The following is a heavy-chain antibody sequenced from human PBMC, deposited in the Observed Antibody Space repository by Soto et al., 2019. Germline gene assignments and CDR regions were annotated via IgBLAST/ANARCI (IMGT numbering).Heavy chain of an antibody. D-gene: IGHD3-22*01. V-gene: IGHV3-33*01. Sequence: PGGSLRLSCAASGFTFSSYGMHWVRQAPGKGLEWVAVIWYDGSNKYYADSVKGRFTVSRDNSKNTLYLQMNSLRAEDTAVYYCARVGYYDSSGYYPLGYWGQGTLVTVSS. CDR1: GFTFSSYG. CDR2: IWYDGSNK. J-gene: IGHJ4*02. CDR3: ARVGYYDSSGYYPLGY.